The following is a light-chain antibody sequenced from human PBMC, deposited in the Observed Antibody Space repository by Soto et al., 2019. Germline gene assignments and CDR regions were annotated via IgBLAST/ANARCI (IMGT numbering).Light chain of an antibody. CDR2: ASS. Sequence: DIQMTQSPSSLSASVGDRVTITCRASQGISNYLAWFQQKPGKVPELLIYASSTLRSGVPSRFSGRGSGKNFTLTISSLQPEDVATYYCQKYNSAPRTFGQGTNLEIK. CDR3: QKYNSAPRT. CDR1: QGISNY. V-gene: IGKV1-27*01. J-gene: IGKJ2*01.